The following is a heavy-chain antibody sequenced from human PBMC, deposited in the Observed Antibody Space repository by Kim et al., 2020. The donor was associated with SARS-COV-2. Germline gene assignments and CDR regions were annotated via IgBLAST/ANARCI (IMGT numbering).Heavy chain of an antibody. Sequence: ASVMVSCKASGYTFTTYYIHWVRQAPGQGLEWMGIINPSGGGTSYAQKFQDRVTMTRDTSTTTVYMELSSLRSEDTTVYYCARVKRGEGFDYWGQGTLVTVSS. CDR1: GYTFTTYY. CDR2: INPSGGGT. CDR3: ARVKRGEGFDY. J-gene: IGHJ4*02. D-gene: IGHD3-16*01. V-gene: IGHV1-46*01.